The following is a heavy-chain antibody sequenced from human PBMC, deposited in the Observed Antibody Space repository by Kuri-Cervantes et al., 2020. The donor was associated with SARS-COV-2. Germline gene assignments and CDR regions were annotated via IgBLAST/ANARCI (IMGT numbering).Heavy chain of an antibody. J-gene: IGHJ4*02. V-gene: IGHV3-30-3*01. Sequence: GESLKISCAASGFTFSSYAMHWVRQAPGKGLEWVAVISYDGSNKYYADSVRGRFTISRDNAINMVYLQMSSLRAEDTAVYYCARQGYCSSTSCYTIPPDYWGQGTLVTVSS. CDR1: GFTFSSYA. CDR2: ISYDGSNK. D-gene: IGHD2-2*02. CDR3: ARQGYCSSTSCYTIPPDY.